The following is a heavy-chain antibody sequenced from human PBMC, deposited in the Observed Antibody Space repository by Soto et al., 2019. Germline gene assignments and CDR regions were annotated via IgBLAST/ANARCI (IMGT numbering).Heavy chain of an antibody. J-gene: IGHJ4*02. D-gene: IGHD6-13*01. CDR1: CGSFSGYY. CDR3: ARGSWSSSQSDGYFDY. Sequence: PSETLSLTCAVYCGSFSGYYWSWIRQPPGKGLEWIGEINHSGSTNYNPSLKSRVTISVDTSKNQFSLKLSSVTAADTAVYYCARGSWSSSQSDGYFDYWGQGTLVTVSS. V-gene: IGHV4-34*01. CDR2: INHSGST.